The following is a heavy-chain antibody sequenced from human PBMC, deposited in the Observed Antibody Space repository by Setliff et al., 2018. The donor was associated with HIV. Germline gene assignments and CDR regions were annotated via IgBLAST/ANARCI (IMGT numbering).Heavy chain of an antibody. V-gene: IGHV4-39*01. Sequence: SETLSLTCTVSGGSVSDTSYYWGWIRQPPGKGLEWLANVYYSGSTYYNPSLKSRVTISVDTSKNQFSLKLNSVTAADTAMYYCARHPPYCSGGSCYRGRGYYFDYWGQGTLVTVSS. CDR1: GGSVSDTSYY. CDR3: ARHPPYCSGGSCYRGRGYYFDY. CDR2: VYYSGST. J-gene: IGHJ4*02. D-gene: IGHD2-15*01.